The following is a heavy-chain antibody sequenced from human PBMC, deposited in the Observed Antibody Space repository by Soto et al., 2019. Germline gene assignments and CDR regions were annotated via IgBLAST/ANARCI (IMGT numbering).Heavy chain of an antibody. CDR3: AGGYNWNAPGFDP. J-gene: IGHJ5*02. V-gene: IGHV4-39*01. CDR1: GGSISSSSYY. D-gene: IGHD1-20*01. CDR2: IYYSGST. Sequence: SETLSLTCTVSGGSISSSSYYWGWIRQPPGKGLEWIGSIYYSGSTYYNPSLKSRVTISVDTSKNQFSLKLSSVTAADTAVYYCAGGYNWNAPGFDPWGQGTLVTVSS.